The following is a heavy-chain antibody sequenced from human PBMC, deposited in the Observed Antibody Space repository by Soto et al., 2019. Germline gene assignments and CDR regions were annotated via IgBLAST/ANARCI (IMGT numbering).Heavy chain of an antibody. Sequence: QVQLVQSGAEVKKPGASVKVSCKASGYTFTSYDINWVRQATGQGLEWMGWMNPNSGNTGYAQKFQGRVTMTRNTCISPAYMELSSLGSEDPAVYYCARGRIAVAGTHYWGQGTLVTVSS. CDR2: MNPNSGNT. CDR3: ARGRIAVAGTHY. J-gene: IGHJ4*02. D-gene: IGHD6-19*01. CDR1: GYTFTSYD. V-gene: IGHV1-8*01.